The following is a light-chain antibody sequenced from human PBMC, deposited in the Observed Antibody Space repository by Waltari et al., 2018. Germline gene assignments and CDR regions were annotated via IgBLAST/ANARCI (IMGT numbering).Light chain of an antibody. J-gene: IGLJ2*01. CDR3: CSYAGSSTVV. V-gene: IGLV2-23*01. Sequence: QSALAQPASVSGSPGQSITISCTGTRSDVGTYNLVSWYQQHPGRAPKVLIYEGSERPSGVSSRFSGSKSGNTASLTISGLQAEDEADYYCCSYAGSSTVVFGGGTRLTVL. CDR1: RSDVGTYNL. CDR2: EGS.